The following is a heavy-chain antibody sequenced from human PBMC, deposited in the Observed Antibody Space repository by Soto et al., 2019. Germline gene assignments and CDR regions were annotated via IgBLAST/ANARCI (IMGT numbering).Heavy chain of an antibody. CDR1: GGPFSSYA. CDR2: IIPIFGTA. V-gene: IGHV1-69*06. J-gene: IGHJ4*02. D-gene: IGHD1-1*01. Sequence: APLKVSCKASGGPFSSYAISWVGQAPGQGLEWMGGIIPIFGTANYAQKFQGRVTITADKSTSTAYMELSSLRSEDTAVYYCARDPENWNYFDYWGQGTLVTVSS. CDR3: ARDPENWNYFDY.